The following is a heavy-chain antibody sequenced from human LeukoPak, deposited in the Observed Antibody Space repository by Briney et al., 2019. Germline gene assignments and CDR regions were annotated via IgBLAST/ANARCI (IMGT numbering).Heavy chain of an antibody. D-gene: IGHD5-12*01. CDR2: INHSGST. J-gene: IGHJ5*02. CDR3: ARNRDGYNPFEP. V-gene: IGHV4-34*01. CDR1: GGSFSGYY. Sequence: PSETLSLTCAVYGGSFSGYYWSWIRQPPGKGLEWIGEINHSGSTNYNPSLKSRVTISVDTSKNQFSLKLSSVTAADTAVYYCARNRDGYNPFEPWGQGTLVTVSS.